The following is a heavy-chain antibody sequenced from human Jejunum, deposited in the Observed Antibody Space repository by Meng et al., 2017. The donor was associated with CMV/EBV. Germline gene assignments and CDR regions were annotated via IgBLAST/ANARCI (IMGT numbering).Heavy chain of an antibody. D-gene: IGHD3-16*01. V-gene: IGHV3-15*01. CDR3: ANLGPTPYFDS. J-gene: IGHJ4*02. CDR1: GFTFSTAW. Sequence: EVQLVESGGGLVKPGGSLRISCAASGFTFSTAWLSWVRQAPGKGLEWVGRIRSKTDGGTVDYAAPVKGRFTISRDDSKTTLYLEMISLNTEDTGVYYCANLGPTPYFDSWGQGTLVTVFS. CDR2: IRSKTDGGTV.